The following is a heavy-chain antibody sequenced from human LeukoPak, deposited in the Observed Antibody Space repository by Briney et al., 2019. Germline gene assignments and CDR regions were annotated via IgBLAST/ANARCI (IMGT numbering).Heavy chain of an antibody. V-gene: IGHV3-30-3*01. J-gene: IGHJ4*02. CDR1: GFTFSSYA. D-gene: IGHD1-26*01. CDR3: ARVLSGSYPVDY. Sequence: PGRSLRLSCAASGFTFSSYAMHWVRQAPGKGLEWVAVISYDGSNKYYADSVKGRFTISRDNSKNTLYLQMNSLRAEDTAVYYCARVLSGSYPVDYWGQGTLVTVSS. CDR2: ISYDGSNK.